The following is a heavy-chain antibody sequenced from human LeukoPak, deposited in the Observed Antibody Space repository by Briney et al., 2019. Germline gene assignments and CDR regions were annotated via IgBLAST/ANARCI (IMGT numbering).Heavy chain of an antibody. CDR1: GYTFTSYY. Sequence: ASVKVSCKASGYTFTSYYMHWVRQAPGQGLEWMGIINPSGGSTSYAQKFQGRVTMTRDTSTSAVYMELSSLRSEDTAVYYCARVTDYVWGSSQYYFDYWGQGTLVTVSS. J-gene: IGHJ4*02. CDR3: ARVTDYVWGSSQYYFDY. CDR2: INPSGGST. D-gene: IGHD3-16*01. V-gene: IGHV1-46*01.